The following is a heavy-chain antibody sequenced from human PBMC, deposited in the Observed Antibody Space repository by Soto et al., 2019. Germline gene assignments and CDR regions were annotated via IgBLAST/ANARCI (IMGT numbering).Heavy chain of an antibody. CDR3: ARAVRVLRFLEWSTPHRGFDP. D-gene: IGHD3-3*01. V-gene: IGHV4-34*01. CDR2: INHSGST. Sequence: SETLSLTCAVYGGSFSGYYWSWIRQPPGEGLEWIGEINHSGSTNYSPSLKSRVTISVDTSKNQFSLKLSSVTAADTAVYYCARAVRVLRFLEWSTPHRGFDPWGQATLVT. J-gene: IGHJ5*02. CDR1: GGSFSGYY.